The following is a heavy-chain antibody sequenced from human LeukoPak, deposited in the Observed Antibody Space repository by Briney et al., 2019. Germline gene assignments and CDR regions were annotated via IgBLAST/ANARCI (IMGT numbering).Heavy chain of an antibody. CDR2: ISSSGSTI. CDR1: GFTFSSYE. CDR3: ARDQGSPDYYYYGMDV. J-gene: IGHJ6*02. D-gene: IGHD6-13*01. Sequence: PGGSLRLSCAASGFTFSSYEINWVRQAPGEGREWVSYISSSGSTIYYADSVKGRFTISRDNAKNSLYLQMNSLRAEDTAVYYCARDQGSPDYYYYGMDVWGQGTTVTVSS. V-gene: IGHV3-48*03.